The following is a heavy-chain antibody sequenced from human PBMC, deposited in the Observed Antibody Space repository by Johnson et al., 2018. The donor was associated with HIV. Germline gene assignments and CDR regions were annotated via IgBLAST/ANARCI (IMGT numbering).Heavy chain of an antibody. Sequence: VQLVESGGGLVQPGGSLRLSCAASGFTFDDYAMHWVRQAPGKGLEWVSGISWNSGSIGYADSVKGRFTISRDNAKNSLYLQLNSLRVEDTAIYYCARAQLLADDAFNNWGQGTMVTVSS. V-gene: IGHV3-9*01. CDR1: GFTFDDYA. CDR3: ARAQLLADDAFNN. CDR2: ISWNSGSI. J-gene: IGHJ3*02. D-gene: IGHD6-6*01.